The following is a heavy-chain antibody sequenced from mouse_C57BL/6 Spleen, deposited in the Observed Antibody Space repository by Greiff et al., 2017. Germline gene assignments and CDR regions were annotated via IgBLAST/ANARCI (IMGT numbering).Heavy chain of an antibody. Sequence: EVKLVESGGGLVKPGGSLKLSCAASGFTFSDYGMHRVRQAPEKGLEWVAYISSGSSTIYYADTVKGRFTISRDNAKNTLFLQMTSLRSEDTAMYYCAKAGYSVYFDYWGQGTTLTVSS. CDR3: AKAGYSVYFDY. D-gene: IGHD2-3*01. CDR1: GFTFSDYG. J-gene: IGHJ2*01. CDR2: ISSGSSTI. V-gene: IGHV5-17*01.